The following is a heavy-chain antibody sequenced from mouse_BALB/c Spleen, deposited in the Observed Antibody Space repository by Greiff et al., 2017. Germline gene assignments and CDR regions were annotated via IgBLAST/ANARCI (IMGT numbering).Heavy chain of an antibody. CDR3: ARHSYGNTWFAY. CDR2: ISDGGSYT. Sequence: EVMLVESGGGLVKPGGSLKLSCAASGFTFSDYYMYWVRQTPEKRLEWVATISDGGSYTYYPDSVKGRFTISRDNAKNNLYLQMSSLKSEDTAMYYCARHSYGNTWFAYWGQGTLVTVSA. J-gene: IGHJ3*01. V-gene: IGHV5-4*02. D-gene: IGHD2-1*01. CDR1: GFTFSDYY.